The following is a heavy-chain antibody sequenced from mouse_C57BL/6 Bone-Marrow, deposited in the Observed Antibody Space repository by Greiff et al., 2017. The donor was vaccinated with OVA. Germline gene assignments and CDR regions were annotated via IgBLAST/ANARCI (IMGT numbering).Heavy chain of an antibody. CDR3: ARSLGQPFAY. CDR1: GFTFSDYG. V-gene: IGHV5-17*01. J-gene: IGHJ3*01. Sequence: EVHLVESGGGLVKPGGSLKLSCAASGFTFSDYGMHWVRQAPEKGLEWVAYISSGSSTIYYADTVKGLFTISRDNAKNTLFLQMTSLRSEDTAMYYCARSLGQPFAYWGQGTLVTVSA. D-gene: IGHD3-3*01. CDR2: ISSGSSTI.